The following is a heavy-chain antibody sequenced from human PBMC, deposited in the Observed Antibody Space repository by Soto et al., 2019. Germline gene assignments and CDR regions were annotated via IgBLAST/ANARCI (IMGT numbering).Heavy chain of an antibody. D-gene: IGHD2-15*01. CDR1: GYTFTTYY. CDR2: INPSGGST. V-gene: IGHV1-46*01. Sequence: QVQLVQSGAEVKKPGASVKVSCKASGYTFTTYYMHWVRQAPGQGLEWMGIINPSGGSTSYAQKSQGRVTMTRDTSTSTVYMELSSLRSEDTAVYYCARVYCSGGSCYGIDYWGQGTLVTVSS. CDR3: ARVYCSGGSCYGIDY. J-gene: IGHJ4*02.